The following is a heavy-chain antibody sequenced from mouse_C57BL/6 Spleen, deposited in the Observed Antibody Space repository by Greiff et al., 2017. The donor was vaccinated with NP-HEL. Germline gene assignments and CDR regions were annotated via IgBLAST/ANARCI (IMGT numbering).Heavy chain of an antibody. D-gene: IGHD2-4*01. CDR3: ARVGRNYDYDAFDY. Sequence: EVKLMESEGGLVQPGSSMKLSCTASGFTFSDYYMAWVRQVPEKGLEWVANINYDGSSTYYLESLKSRFIISRDNAKNILYLQRSSLKSEDTATYYCARVGRNYDYDAFDYWGQGTTLTVSS. V-gene: IGHV5-16*01. CDR1: GFTFSDYY. CDR2: INYDGSST. J-gene: IGHJ2*01.